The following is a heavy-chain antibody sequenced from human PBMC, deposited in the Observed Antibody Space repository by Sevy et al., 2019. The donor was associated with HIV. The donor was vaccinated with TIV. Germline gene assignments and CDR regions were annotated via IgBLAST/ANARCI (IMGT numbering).Heavy chain of an antibody. Sequence: GESLKISCAASGFTVSSNYMSWVRQAPGKGLEWVSVIYSGGSTYYADSVKGRFTISRDNSKNTLYLQMNSLRAEDTAVYYCARDRGSGWDPRQDYYFDYWGQGTLVTVSS. J-gene: IGHJ4*02. CDR3: ARDRGSGWDPRQDYYFDY. CDR2: IYSGGST. CDR1: GFTVSSNY. D-gene: IGHD6-19*01. V-gene: IGHV3-53*01.